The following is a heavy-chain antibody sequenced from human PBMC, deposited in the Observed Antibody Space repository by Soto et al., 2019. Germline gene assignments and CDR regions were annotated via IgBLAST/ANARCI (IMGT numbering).Heavy chain of an antibody. CDR1: GFTFSSYG. V-gene: IGHV3-30*03. J-gene: IGHJ5*02. CDR3: ATTLKSAFDP. Sequence: QVQLVESGGGVVQPGRSLRLSCAASGFTFSSYGMHWVRQAPGKGLEWVAVISYDGSNKYYADSVKGRFTISRDNSKNTLYLQMNSLRAEDTAVYYCATTLKSAFDPWGQGTLVTVAS. CDR2: ISYDGSNK.